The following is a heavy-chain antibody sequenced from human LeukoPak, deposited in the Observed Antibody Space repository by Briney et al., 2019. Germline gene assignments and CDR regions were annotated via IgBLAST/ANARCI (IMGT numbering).Heavy chain of an antibody. CDR3: VRAGNDPFSSGWYGDY. J-gene: IGHJ4*02. CDR1: GLTFSVSW. CDR2: INPDGSGQ. Sequence: GGSLRLSCAASGLTFSVSWMSWLRQAPGKGLEWVAEINPDGSGQYYVDSVKGRFTISRDNAKNSLYLLMENLRAEDTAFFYCVRAGNDPFSSGWYGDYWGQGTLVTVSS. V-gene: IGHV3-7*03. D-gene: IGHD6-19*01.